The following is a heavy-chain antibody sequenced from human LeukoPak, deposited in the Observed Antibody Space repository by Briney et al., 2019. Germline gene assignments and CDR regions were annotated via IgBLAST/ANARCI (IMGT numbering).Heavy chain of an antibody. CDR1: GFSFGDFA. V-gene: IGHV3-23*01. J-gene: IGHJ4*02. CDR3: AGVSGYSSSWPFDY. D-gene: IGHD6-13*01. Sequence: GGSLRLSCAASGFSFGDFAMTWVRQAPGRGLEWLSTITGSRGSSFYADSVKGRFTISRDNSINTLYLQMNSLRAEDTAIFYCAGVSGYSSSWPFDYWGQGTLVTVSS. CDR2: ITGSRGSS.